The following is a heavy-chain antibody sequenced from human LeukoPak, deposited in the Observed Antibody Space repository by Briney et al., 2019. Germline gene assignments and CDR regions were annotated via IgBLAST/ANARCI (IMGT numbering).Heavy chain of an antibody. Sequence: PGGSLRLSCAASGFTFSSYGMHWVRQAPGKGLEWVAFIRYDGSNKYYADSVKGRFTISRDNSKNTLYLQMNGLRDEDTAVYYCVREGLECSGSSCQRAAFDYWGQGTLVTVSS. CDR3: VREGLECSGSSCQRAAFDY. V-gene: IGHV3-30*02. CDR1: GFTFSSYG. J-gene: IGHJ4*02. CDR2: IRYDGSNK. D-gene: IGHD2-2*01.